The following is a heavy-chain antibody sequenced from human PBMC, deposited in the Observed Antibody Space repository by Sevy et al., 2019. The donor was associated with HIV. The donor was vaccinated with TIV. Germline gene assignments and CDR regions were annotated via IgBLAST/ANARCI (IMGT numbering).Heavy chain of an antibody. CDR1: GFTFSSYT. D-gene: IGHD3-10*01. CDR2: ISTTSTYV. J-gene: IGHJ6*02. V-gene: IGHV3-21*01. Sequence: GGSLRLSCAASGFTFSSYTMNWVRQAPGKGLDWVSSISTTSTYVYYADSVKGRFTISRDNAKNSLYLQVNSLRAEDTAVDYCARDSGEGYNAMDVWGQGTTVTVSS. CDR3: ARDSGEGYNAMDV.